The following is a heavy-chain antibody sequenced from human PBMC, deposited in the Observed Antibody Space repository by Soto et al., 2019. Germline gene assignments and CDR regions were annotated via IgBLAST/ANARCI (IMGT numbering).Heavy chain of an antibody. V-gene: IGHV3-30*18. D-gene: IGHD6-13*01. CDR1: GFIFSNYG. J-gene: IGHJ6*02. CDR3: AKDQDLATGGNYYYYCMDV. CDR2: ISYDGSNK. Sequence: QVQLVESGGGVVQPGRSLRLSCAASGFIFSNYGMHWVRQAPGKGLEWVAVISYDGSNKYYVDSVKGRFNISRDSSKNTLYLQMNSLRAEDTAVYYCAKDQDLATGGNYYYYCMDVWGQGTTVTVSS.